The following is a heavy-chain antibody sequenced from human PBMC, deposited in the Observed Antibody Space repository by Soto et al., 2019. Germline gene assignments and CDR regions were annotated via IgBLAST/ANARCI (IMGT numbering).Heavy chain of an antibody. Sequence: QITLRESGPTLVKPTQTLTLTCTFSGFSVRSSGVAVGWIRQPPGKALEWLALVYWDDDKRYSPSLKNRLTITRDASKNLGVITMTHMDPVDTATYYCAHGATSINHGYDYWGQGTLVTVSS. V-gene: IGHV2-5*02. CDR2: VYWDDDK. J-gene: IGHJ4*02. CDR3: AHGATSINHGYDY. D-gene: IGHD1-26*01. CDR1: GFSVRSSGVA.